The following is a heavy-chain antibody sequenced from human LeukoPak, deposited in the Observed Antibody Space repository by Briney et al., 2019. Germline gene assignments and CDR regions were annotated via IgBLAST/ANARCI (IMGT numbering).Heavy chain of an antibody. V-gene: IGHV3-7*01. Sequence: GGSLRLSCAASGFTFSSYWMSWVRQAPGKGLEWVANIKQDGSEKYYVDSVKGRFTISRDNAKNSLYLQMNSLRAEDTAVYYCARGRGQFSSQRIFDHWGQGTLVTVSS. J-gene: IGHJ4*02. D-gene: IGHD6-6*01. CDR1: GFTFSSYW. CDR3: ARGRGQFSSQRIFDH. CDR2: IKQDGSEK.